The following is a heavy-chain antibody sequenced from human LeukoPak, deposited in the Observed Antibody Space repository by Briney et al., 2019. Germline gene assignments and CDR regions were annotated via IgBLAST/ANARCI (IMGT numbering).Heavy chain of an antibody. V-gene: IGHV3-66*01. CDR3: ARGPSGYHNT. Sequence: GGFLRLSCAASEFSVGSNYMTWVRQAPGKGLEWVSLIYSGGSTYYADSVKGRFTISRDNSKNTLYLQMNSLRAEDTAVYYRARGPSGYHNTGGQGTLVTVSS. CDR1: EFSVGSNY. D-gene: IGHD5-12*01. J-gene: IGHJ4*02. CDR2: IYSGGST.